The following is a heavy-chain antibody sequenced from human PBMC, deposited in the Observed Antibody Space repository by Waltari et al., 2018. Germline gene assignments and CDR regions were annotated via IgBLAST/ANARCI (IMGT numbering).Heavy chain of an antibody. CDR2: IYVGDSET. CDR1: GDKFSTYW. Sequence: EVRLVQSGAEVKKPGESLKISCRGSGDKFSTYWIAWVRQMPGTGLEWMGIIYVGDSETRYSPSFRGQVTMSADKSITTAYLQWSSLKASDTAMYYCARREHDYDYVGGSYRRVIDTFDIWGQGTRVTVSS. D-gene: IGHD3-16*02. V-gene: IGHV5-51*03. CDR3: ARREHDYDYVGGSYRRVIDTFDI. J-gene: IGHJ3*02.